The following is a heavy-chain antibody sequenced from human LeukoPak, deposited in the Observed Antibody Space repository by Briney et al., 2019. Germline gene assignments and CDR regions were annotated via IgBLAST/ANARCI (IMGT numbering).Heavy chain of an antibody. Sequence: GGSLRLSCAASGFTVSSNYMSWVRQAPGKGLEWVSIIYTGGSTYYADSVKGRFTISRDNSKNTLYLQMNSLRAEDTAVYYCARDQLLWFGEQQDPSYFDYWGQGTLVTVSS. J-gene: IGHJ4*02. CDR2: IYTGGST. CDR3: ARDQLLWFGEQQDPSYFDY. V-gene: IGHV3-66*01. D-gene: IGHD3-10*01. CDR1: GFTVSSNY.